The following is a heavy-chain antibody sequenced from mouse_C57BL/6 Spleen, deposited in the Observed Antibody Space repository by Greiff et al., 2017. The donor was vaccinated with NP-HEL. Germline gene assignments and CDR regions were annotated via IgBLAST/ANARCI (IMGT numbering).Heavy chain of an antibody. CDR2: ISDGGSYT. CDR1: GFTFSSYA. CDR3: ARDEGGSSSFDY. V-gene: IGHV5-4*01. Sequence: EVQVVESGGGLVKPGGSLKLSCAASGFTFSSYAMSWVRQTPEKRLEWVATISDGGSYTYYPDNVKGRFTISRDNAKNNLYLQMSHLKSEDTAMYYCARDEGGSSSFDYWGQGTTLTVSS. J-gene: IGHJ2*01. D-gene: IGHD1-1*01.